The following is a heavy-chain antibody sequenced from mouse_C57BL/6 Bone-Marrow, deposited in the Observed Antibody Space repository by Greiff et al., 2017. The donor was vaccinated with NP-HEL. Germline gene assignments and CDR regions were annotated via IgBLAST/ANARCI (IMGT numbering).Heavy chain of an antibody. Sequence: VQLQQSGAELVKPGASVKLSCKASGYTFTSYWMHWVKQRPGQGLEWIGMIHPNSGSTNYNEKFKSKATLTVDKSSSTAYMQLSSLTSEDSAVYYCARSTGTEWFAYWGQGTLVTVSA. D-gene: IGHD4-1*01. CDR1: GYTFTSYW. CDR3: ARSTGTEWFAY. V-gene: IGHV1-64*01. CDR2: IHPNSGST. J-gene: IGHJ3*01.